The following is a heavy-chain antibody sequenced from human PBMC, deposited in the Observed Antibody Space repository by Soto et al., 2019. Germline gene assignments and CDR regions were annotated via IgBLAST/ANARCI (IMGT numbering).Heavy chain of an antibody. CDR2: IIPIFGTA. CDR3: ARARDIVLMVYATNFDY. CDR1: GGTFSSYA. J-gene: IGHJ4*02. V-gene: IGHV1-69*13. D-gene: IGHD2-8*01. Sequence: SVKVSCKASGGTFSSYAISWVRQAPGQGLEWMGGIIPIFGTANYAQKFQGRVTITADESTSTAYMELSSLRSEDAAVYYCARARDIVLMVYATNFDYWGQGTLVTVSS.